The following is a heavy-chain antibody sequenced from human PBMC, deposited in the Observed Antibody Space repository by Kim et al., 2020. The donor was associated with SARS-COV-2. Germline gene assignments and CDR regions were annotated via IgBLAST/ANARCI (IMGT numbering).Heavy chain of an antibody. CDR1: GGSFSGYY. V-gene: IGHV4-34*01. J-gene: IGHJ5*02. CDR3: ARGIQLWLGNWFDP. D-gene: IGHD5-18*01. CDR2: INHSGST. Sequence: SETLSLTCAVYGGSFSGYYWSWIRQPPGKGLEWIGEINHSGSTNYNPSLKSRVTISVDTSKNQFSLKLSSVTAADTAVYYCARGIQLWLGNWFDPWGQGTLVTVSS.